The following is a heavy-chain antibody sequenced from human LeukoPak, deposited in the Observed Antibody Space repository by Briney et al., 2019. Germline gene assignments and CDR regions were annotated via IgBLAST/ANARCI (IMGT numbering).Heavy chain of an antibody. J-gene: IGHJ5*02. CDR1: GXTFSNYA. CDR2: ISSTGGST. D-gene: IGHD6-19*01. V-gene: IGHV3-64D*06. Sequence: GGSLRLSCSASGXTFSNYAIHWVRQAPGKGLEYVSAISSTGGSTFYADSVRGRFTISRDNSKNMIYLQMSSLRPEDTAVYYCLKAPNSGWYSPWFDPWGQGILVTVSP. CDR3: LKAPNSGWYSPWFDP.